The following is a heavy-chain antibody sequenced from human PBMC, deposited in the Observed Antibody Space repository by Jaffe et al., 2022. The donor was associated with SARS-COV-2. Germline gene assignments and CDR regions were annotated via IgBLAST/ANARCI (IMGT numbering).Heavy chain of an antibody. D-gene: IGHD1-26*01. CDR1: GFTFSSYW. CDR3: ASPSLIQSGSS. J-gene: IGHJ3*01. V-gene: IGHV3-74*01. CDR2: INPDGTFT. Sequence: EVQVVESGGGLVQPGGSLRLSCAASGFTFSSYWMHWVRQAPGKGLVWVSRINPDGTFTTYADSVKGRFAISRDNAKNTLYLQMNSLRAEDTAVYYCASPSLIQSGSSWGQGTMVTVSS.